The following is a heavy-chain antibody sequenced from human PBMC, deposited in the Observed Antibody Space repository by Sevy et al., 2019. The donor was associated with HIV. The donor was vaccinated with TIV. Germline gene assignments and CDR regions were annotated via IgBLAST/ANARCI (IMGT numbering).Heavy chain of an antibody. CDR1: GGSFSGYY. J-gene: IGHJ5*02. D-gene: IGHD3-9*01. V-gene: IGHV4-34*01. Sequence: SETLSLACAVYGGSFSGYYWSWIRQPPGKGLEWIGEINHSGSTNYNPSLKSRVTISVDTSKNQFSLKLGSVTAADTAVYYCARLTYYDILTGSRFDPWGQGTLVTVSS. CDR3: ARLTYYDILTGSRFDP. CDR2: INHSGST.